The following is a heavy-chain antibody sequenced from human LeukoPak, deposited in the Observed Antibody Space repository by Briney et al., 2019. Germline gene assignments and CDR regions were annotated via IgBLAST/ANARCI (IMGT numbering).Heavy chain of an antibody. V-gene: IGHV3-7*01. CDR1: GFTFSTYW. CDR3: ATGTEMDRGVIINGHLDY. CDR2: INQYGNEK. J-gene: IGHJ4*02. Sequence: PGGSLRLSCAASGFTFSTYWMNWVRQAPGKGLEWVANINQYGNEKYYVDSVKGRFTISGDNGKNSLYLEMNSLRAEDTAVYYCATGTEMDRGVIINGHLDYWGQGTLVTASS. D-gene: IGHD3-10*01.